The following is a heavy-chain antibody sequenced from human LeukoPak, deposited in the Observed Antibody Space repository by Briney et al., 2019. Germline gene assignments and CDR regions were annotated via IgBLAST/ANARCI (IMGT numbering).Heavy chain of an antibody. D-gene: IGHD1-26*01. Sequence: SETLSLTCTVSGGSISSYHWSWIRQPPGKGLEWIGYVHYTGSTKYNPSLKSRVTITVDTSKNQFSLKLSSVTAADTAVYFCAREFTGSSFDYWGQGTLVTVSS. CDR3: AREFTGSSFDY. V-gene: IGHV4-59*01. CDR2: VHYTGST. J-gene: IGHJ4*02. CDR1: GGSISSYH.